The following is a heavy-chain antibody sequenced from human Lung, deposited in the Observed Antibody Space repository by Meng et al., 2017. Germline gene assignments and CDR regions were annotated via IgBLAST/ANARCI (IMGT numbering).Heavy chain of an antibody. J-gene: IGHJ2*01. CDR1: GFSFNPYA. CDR2: MSSGGTKK. V-gene: IGHV3-30*04. CDR3: ARDKRSHDV. Sequence: QVELVGSGRGVVQPGGSLTLSCAGCGFSFNPYARHLGRQAPEKGLEWVSLMSSGGTKKYYSFSVRGRITIARANYKYSLHLHMNSLRAEDTAVYYCARDKRSHDVWGRGTLVTVSS.